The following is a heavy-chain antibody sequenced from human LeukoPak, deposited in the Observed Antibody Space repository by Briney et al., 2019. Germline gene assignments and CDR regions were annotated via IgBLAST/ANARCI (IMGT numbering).Heavy chain of an antibody. V-gene: IGHV4-39*07. Sequence: PSETLSLTCTVSGGSISSGSYFWSWIRQPPGKGLEWIGEINHSGSTNYNPSLKSRVTISVDTSKNQFSLKLSSVTAANTAVYYCARGLGFDHNYYFDYWGQGTLVTVSS. J-gene: IGHJ4*02. D-gene: IGHD3-9*01. CDR1: GGSISSGSYF. CDR2: INHSGST. CDR3: ARGLGFDHNYYFDY.